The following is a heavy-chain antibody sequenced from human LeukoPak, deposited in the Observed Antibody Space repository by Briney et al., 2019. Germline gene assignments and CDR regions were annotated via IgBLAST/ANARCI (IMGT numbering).Heavy chain of an antibody. D-gene: IGHD3-22*01. V-gene: IGHV3-7*01. CDR3: ARDSHYYDSSGLISTKYYYYYMDV. J-gene: IGHJ6*03. Sequence: GGSLRLSCAASGFTFSSYWMSWVRQAPGKGLEWVANIKQDGSEKYHVDSVKGRFTISRDNAKNSLYLQMNSLRAEDTAVYYCARDSHYYDSSGLISTKYYYYYMDVWGKGTTVTVSS. CDR2: IKQDGSEK. CDR1: GFTFSSYW.